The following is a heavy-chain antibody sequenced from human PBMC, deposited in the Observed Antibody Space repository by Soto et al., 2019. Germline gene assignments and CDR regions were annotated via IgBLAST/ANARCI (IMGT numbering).Heavy chain of an antibody. D-gene: IGHD1-26*01. CDR2: ISSYNGNT. CDR3: ARDRGGRYFLGSFDI. CDR1: GYPFNSYG. Sequence: ASVKITSNASGYPFNSYGIIWVRQAPGQGLEWMGRISSYNGNTNYAQNLQGRVTMTKETSTSTAYIDLRSLRSDDTAIYYCARDRGGRYFLGSFDICRQLQTVPVS. J-gene: IGHJ3*02. V-gene: IGHV1-18*01.